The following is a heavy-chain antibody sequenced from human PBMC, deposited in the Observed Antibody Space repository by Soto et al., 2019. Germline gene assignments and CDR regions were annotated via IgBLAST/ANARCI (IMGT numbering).Heavy chain of an antibody. J-gene: IGHJ4*02. Sequence: EVQLVESGGGLVQPGGSLRLSCAASGFTFSSYWIHWVRQAPGKGLVWVSRINSDGSSTTYADSVKGRFTISRDNAKNTLYLQMTSLRAEDTAVYYCARVSREVVPAAIDYWGQGTLFTVSS. V-gene: IGHV3-74*01. CDR2: INSDGSST. CDR1: GFTFSSYW. D-gene: IGHD2-2*01. CDR3: ARVSREVVPAAIDY.